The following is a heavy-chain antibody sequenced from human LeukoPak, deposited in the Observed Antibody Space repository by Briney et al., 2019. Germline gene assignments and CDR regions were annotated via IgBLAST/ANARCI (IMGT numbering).Heavy chain of an antibody. CDR1: GFTINSHE. J-gene: IGHJ5*02. V-gene: IGHV3-48*03. CDR3: AGERNCGGDCYQGSWFDP. D-gene: IGHD2-21*02. CDR2: ITSSGGIT. Sequence: GGSLRLSCAASGFTINSHEMHWVRQAPGKGLDWVSYITSSGGITYYADSVKGRFTVSRDNAKNSLYLQMNSLRAEDTAVYYCAGERNCGGDCYQGSWFDPWGQGTLVTVSS.